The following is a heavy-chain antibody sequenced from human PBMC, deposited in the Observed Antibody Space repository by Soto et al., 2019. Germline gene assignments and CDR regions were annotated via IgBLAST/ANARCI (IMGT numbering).Heavy chain of an antibody. CDR2: IHQDGSEK. J-gene: IGHJ6*02. CDR1: GFTFSSYW. CDR3: ARRAATNYYYFYYALDV. D-gene: IGHD2-15*01. Sequence: GGSLRLSCAASGFTFSSYWMTWVRQAPGKGLEWVANIHQDGSEKYYVDSVKGRFTISRDNAKTSLYLQMNSLRVDDTAVYYCARRAATNYYYFYYALDVWGRGTTVTVSS. V-gene: IGHV3-7*05.